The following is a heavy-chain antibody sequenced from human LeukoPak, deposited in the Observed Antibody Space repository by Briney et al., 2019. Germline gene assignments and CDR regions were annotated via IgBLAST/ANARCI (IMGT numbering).Heavy chain of an antibody. CDR2: IYGDNGDT. J-gene: IGHJ6*03. Sequence: ASVKVSCKASGYSFTSYAMNWVRQAPGQRLEWMGWIYGDNGDTKYSQEFQGRVTITRDTSASTAYMELSRLRSDDTAVYYCARGLQYYYYYYYMDVWGKGTTVTISS. V-gene: IGHV1-3*01. D-gene: IGHD2-21*02. CDR1: GYSFTSYA. CDR3: ARGLQYYYYYYYMDV.